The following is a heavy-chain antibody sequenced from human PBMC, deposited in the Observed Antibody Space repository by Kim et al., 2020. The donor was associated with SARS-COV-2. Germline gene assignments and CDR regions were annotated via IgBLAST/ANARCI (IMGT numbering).Heavy chain of an antibody. J-gene: IGHJ6*02. CDR2: ISSSSSYI. CDR3: ARDGRLHLGGLSLWGYYYYGMDV. Sequence: GGSLRLSCAASGFTFSSYSMNWVRQAPGKGLEWVSSISSSSSYIYYADSVKGRFTISRDNAKNSLYLQMNSLRAEDTAVYYCARDGRLHLGGLSLWGYYYYGMDVWGQGTTVTVSS. CDR1: GFTFSSYS. D-gene: IGHD3-16*02. V-gene: IGHV3-21*01.